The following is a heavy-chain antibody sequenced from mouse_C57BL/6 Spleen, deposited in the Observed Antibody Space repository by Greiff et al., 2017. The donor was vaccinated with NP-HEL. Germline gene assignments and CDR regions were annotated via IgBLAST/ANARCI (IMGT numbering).Heavy chain of an antibody. CDR3: ARERGYDREVDWYFDV. CDR1: GYTFTDYA. V-gene: IGHV1-67*01. CDR2: ISTYYGDA. J-gene: IGHJ1*03. Sequence: VQLQPYGPELVRPGVSVKISCKGSGYTFTDYAMHWVKQSHAKSLAWIGVISTYYGDASYNQKFKDKATMTVDKSSSTAYMELARLTSEDSAVYYCARERGYDREVDWYFDVWGTGTTVTVSS. D-gene: IGHD2-2*01.